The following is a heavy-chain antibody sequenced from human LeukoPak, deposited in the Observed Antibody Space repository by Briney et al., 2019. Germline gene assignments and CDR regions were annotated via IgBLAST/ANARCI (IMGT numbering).Heavy chain of an antibody. J-gene: IGHJ5*02. V-gene: IGHV3-23*01. Sequence: GGSLRLSCAASGFTFNIYVMSWVRLAPGKGLQWVASMCGSAGCTYYADSVKGRFTISRDNSKNTLYLQMNSLRAEDTAMYYCARDRPNCHESNGHYYNRDGDHWGQGTLVTVSS. CDR2: MCGSAGCT. CDR1: GFTFNIYV. D-gene: IGHD3-22*01. CDR3: ARDRPNCHESNGHYYNRDGDH.